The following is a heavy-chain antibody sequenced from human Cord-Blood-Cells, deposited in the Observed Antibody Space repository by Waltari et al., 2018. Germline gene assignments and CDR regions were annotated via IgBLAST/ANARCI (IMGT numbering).Heavy chain of an antibody. D-gene: IGHD2-2*01. CDR1: GYTFTGYY. Sequence: QVQLVQSGAEVKKPGASVKVSCKASGYTFTGYYMHWVRQAPGQGLEWMGRSKPNSGGTKYAQKFQGRVTMTRATSISTAYMELSRLRSDDTVVYYCARSNCSSTSCYYFDYWGQGTLVTVSS. CDR2: SKPNSGGT. J-gene: IGHJ4*02. CDR3: ARSNCSSTSCYYFDY. V-gene: IGHV1-2*05.